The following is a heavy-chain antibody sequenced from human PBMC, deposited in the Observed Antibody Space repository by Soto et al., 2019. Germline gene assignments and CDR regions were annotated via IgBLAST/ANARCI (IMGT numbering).Heavy chain of an antibody. J-gene: IGHJ6*02. CDR2: INPSGGST. V-gene: IGHV1-46*01. D-gene: IGHD3-3*01. CDR1: GYTFTSYY. CDR3: ARAYYDFWSGYYGDYYYGMDV. Sequence: VASVKVSCKASGYTFTSYYMHWVRQAPGQGXEWMGIINPSGGSTSYAQKFQGRVTMTRDTSTSTVYMELSSLRSEDTAVYYCARAYYDFWSGYYGDYYYGMDVWGQGTTVTVSS.